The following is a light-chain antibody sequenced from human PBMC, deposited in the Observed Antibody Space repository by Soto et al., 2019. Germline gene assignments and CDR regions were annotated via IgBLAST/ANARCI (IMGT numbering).Light chain of an antibody. J-gene: IGLJ1*01. V-gene: IGLV2-14*01. CDR1: SSDVGGYNY. CDR2: DVS. Sequence: QSALTQPASVSGSPGQSITISCTGTSSDVGGYNYVSWYQQHPGKAPKLMIYDVSNRPSGVSNRFSGSKSGNTASLTVSGLQAEDEADYYCSSYAGSSNFGVFGTGTKGTVL. CDR3: SSYAGSSNFGV.